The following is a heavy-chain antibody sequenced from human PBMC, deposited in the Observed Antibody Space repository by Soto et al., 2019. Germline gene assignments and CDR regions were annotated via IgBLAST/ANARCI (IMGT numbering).Heavy chain of an antibody. Sequence: ASVKVSCKASGYTFTSYDINWVRQATGQGLEWMGWMNPNSGNTGYAQKFQGRVTMTRNTSMSTAYMELSSLRSEDTAVYYCARGRGRNWNHFGGAYYYYYGMDGWGEGTTVTVSS. D-gene: IGHD1-1*01. J-gene: IGHJ6*04. V-gene: IGHV1-8*01. CDR1: GYTFTSYD. CDR2: MNPNSGNT. CDR3: ARGRGRNWNHFGGAYYYYYGMDG.